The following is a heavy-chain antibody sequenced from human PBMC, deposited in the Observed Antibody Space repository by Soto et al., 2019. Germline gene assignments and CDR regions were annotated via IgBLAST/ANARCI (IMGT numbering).Heavy chain of an antibody. CDR1: GGSFSGYY. V-gene: IGHV4-34*01. J-gene: IGHJ6*03. CDR2: INHSGST. D-gene: IGHD3-3*01. CDR3: ARVTSFGVVRSVNYYYYYMDV. Sequence: SETLSLTCAVYGGSFSGYYCSWIRQPPGKGLEWIGEINHSGSTNYNPSLKSRVTISVDTSKNQFSLKLSSVTAADTAVYYCARVTSFGVVRSVNYYYYYMDVWGKGTTVTVSS.